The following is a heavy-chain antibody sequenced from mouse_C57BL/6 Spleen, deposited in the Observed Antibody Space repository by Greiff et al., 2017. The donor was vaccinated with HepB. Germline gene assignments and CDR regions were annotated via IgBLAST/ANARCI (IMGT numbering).Heavy chain of an antibody. Sequence: EVLLVESGGGLVQPGGSLSLSCAASGFTFTDYYMSWVRQPPGKELEWLGFIRNKANGYTTEYSASVKGRFTISRANSQSILYLHMKALRAEDSATSYCARSYGYDGEVAMDYWGQGTSVTVSS. V-gene: IGHV7-3*01. CDR3: ARSYGYDGEVAMDY. J-gene: IGHJ4*01. CDR1: GFTFTDYY. D-gene: IGHD2-2*01. CDR2: IRNKANGYTT.